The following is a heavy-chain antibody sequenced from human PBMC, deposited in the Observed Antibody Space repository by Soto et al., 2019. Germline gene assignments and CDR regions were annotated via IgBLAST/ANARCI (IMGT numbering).Heavy chain of an antibody. CDR3: ARVGYCSGGSCYSDDYFDY. CDR2: IYYSGST. CDR1: GGSVSSGGYY. D-gene: IGHD2-15*01. J-gene: IGHJ4*02. V-gene: IGHV4-31*03. Sequence: QVQLQESGPGLVKPSQTLSLTCTVSGGSVSSGGYYWSWIRQHPGKGLEWIGYIYYSGSTYYNPSLKSRVTISVDTSKNQFSLKLSSVTAADTAVYYSARVGYCSGGSCYSDDYFDYWGQGTLVTVSS.